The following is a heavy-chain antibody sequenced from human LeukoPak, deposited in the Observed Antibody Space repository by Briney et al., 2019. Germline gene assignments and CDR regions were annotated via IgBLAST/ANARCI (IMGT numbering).Heavy chain of an antibody. CDR3: ARIAARPLPYFDY. CDR1: GYTFTDYS. D-gene: IGHD6-6*01. CDR2: INPSGGST. V-gene: IGHV1-46*01. Sequence: ASVKVSCKASGYTFTDYSMHWVRQAPGQGLEWMGIINPSGGSTSYAQKFQGRVTMTRDTSTSTVYMELSSLRSEDTAVYYCARIAARPLPYFDYWGQGTLVTVSS. J-gene: IGHJ4*02.